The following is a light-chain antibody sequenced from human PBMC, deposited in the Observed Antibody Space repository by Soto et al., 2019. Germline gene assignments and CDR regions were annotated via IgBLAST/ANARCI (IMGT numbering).Light chain of an antibody. CDR2: DVR. CDR1: SSDVGGYNY. Sequence: LTQAVSGKGAAVGVRSIFSNRNSSDVGGYNYVSWYQQHPGKAPKLMIYDVRNRPSGFSNRFSGSKSGNTASLTISGLQAEDEADYYCCSYTSSSTYVFGTGTKVTVL. CDR3: CSYTSSSTYV. V-gene: IGLV2-14*01. J-gene: IGLJ1*01.